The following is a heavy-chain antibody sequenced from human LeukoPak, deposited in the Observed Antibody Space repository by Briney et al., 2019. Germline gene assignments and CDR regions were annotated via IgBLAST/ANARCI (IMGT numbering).Heavy chain of an antibody. D-gene: IGHD3-10*01. Sequence: GGSLRLSCAASGFSFSSFWMNWVRRAPGKGLEWVGFVSHDGTKDYYGDSVTGRFTISRDNAGNMVYLQMNSLTSADTAMYFCARELSPYGSGTSSSFRYWGQGALVTVSS. CDR1: GFSFSSFW. CDR2: VSHDGTKD. J-gene: IGHJ4*02. V-gene: IGHV3-30*03. CDR3: ARELSPYGSGTSSSFRY.